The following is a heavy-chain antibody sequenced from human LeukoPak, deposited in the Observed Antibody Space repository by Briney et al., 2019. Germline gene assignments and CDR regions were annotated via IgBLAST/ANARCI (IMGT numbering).Heavy chain of an antibody. CDR3: ARPSGWSGYDI. D-gene: IGHD6-19*01. Sequence: GESLKISCQASGYSFTNYWITWVRQVPGKGLERMGRIDPGDSATNYGPSFQGHLIISADRFTTTAYLHFTSLEASDTALYYCARPSGWSGYDIWGQGTMVIVSS. CDR1: GYSFTNYW. CDR2: IDPGDSAT. J-gene: IGHJ3*02. V-gene: IGHV5-10-1*01.